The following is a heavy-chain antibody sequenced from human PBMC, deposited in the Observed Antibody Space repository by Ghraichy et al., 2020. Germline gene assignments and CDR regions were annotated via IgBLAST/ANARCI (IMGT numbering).Heavy chain of an antibody. D-gene: IGHD3-3*01. CDR3: AGAPASPASLEWLSPFDY. CDR2: IYSSGST. J-gene: IGHJ4*02. Sequence: SETLSLTCTVSGASISSSNYYWGWTRQPPGKGLEWIGKIYSSGSTYYSSALKSRVTISADTSKNQVSLTLNSVTAADTAVYYCAGAPASPASLEWLSPFDYWGRGTLVTVSA. CDR1: GASISSSNYY. V-gene: IGHV4-39*01.